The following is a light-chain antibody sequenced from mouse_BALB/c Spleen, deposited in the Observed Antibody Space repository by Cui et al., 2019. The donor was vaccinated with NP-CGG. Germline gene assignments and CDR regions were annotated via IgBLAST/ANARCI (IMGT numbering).Light chain of an antibody. Sequence: QAVVTQESALTTSPDETVTLTCRSSTGAVTTSNYANWVKEKPDHLFTGLIGGTNNRVPGVPARFSGSLIGDKAALTITGAQTEDEAIYFCALWYSNHWVFGGGTKLTVL. CDR2: GTN. J-gene: IGLJ1*01. CDR1: TGAVTTSNY. CDR3: ALWYSNHWV. V-gene: IGLV1*01.